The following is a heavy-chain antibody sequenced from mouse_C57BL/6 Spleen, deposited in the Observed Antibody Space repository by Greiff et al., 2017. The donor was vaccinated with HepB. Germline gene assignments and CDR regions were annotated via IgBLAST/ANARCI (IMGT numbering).Heavy chain of an antibody. CDR2: IYPGDGDT. Sequence: QVQLQQSGAELVKPGASVKISCKASGYAFSSYWMNWVKQRPGKGLEWIGQIYPGDGDTNYNGKFKGKATLTADKSSSTAYMQLSRLTSEDSAVYFCARGTTVVASMDYWGQGTSVTVSS. J-gene: IGHJ4*01. D-gene: IGHD1-1*01. CDR1: GYAFSSYW. V-gene: IGHV1-80*01. CDR3: ARGTTVVASMDY.